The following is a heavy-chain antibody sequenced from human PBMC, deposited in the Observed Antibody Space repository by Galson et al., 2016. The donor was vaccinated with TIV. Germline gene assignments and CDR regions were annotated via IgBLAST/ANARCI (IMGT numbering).Heavy chain of an antibody. Sequence: SLRLSCAASGFTFTTYWMHWVRQAPGKGLVWVARINGDGFSTTYADSVKGRFTISRDNAKNTLSLQMDGLRAEDTAIYYCARPSYYYDISSYYPLDFWGRGTLVTVSA. CDR2: INGDGFST. CDR3: ARPSYYYDISSYYPLDF. V-gene: IGHV3-74*03. J-gene: IGHJ4*02. CDR1: GFTFTTYW. D-gene: IGHD3-22*01.